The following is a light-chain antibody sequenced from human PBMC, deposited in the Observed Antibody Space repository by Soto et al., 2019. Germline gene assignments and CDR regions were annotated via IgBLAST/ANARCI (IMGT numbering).Light chain of an antibody. CDR1: QTADKW. CDR2: DAS. CDR3: QQYNDYPYT. Sequence: DIQVTQSPSTLSAPVGDRVIIACRASQTADKWVAWYQQKPGKAPNVLIYDASRLESGVPSRFSGSGSGTLFTLTISNLQPDDFATYYCQQYNDYPYTFGQGTKVEI. J-gene: IGKJ2*01. V-gene: IGKV1-5*01.